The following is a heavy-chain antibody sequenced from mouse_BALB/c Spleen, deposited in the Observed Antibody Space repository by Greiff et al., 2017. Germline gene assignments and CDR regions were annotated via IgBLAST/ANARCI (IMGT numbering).Heavy chain of an antibody. J-gene: IGHJ4*01. Sequence: EVQVVESGGGLVQPGGSRKLSCAASGFTFSSFGMHWVRQAPEKGLEWVAYISSGSSTIYYADTVKGRFTISRDNPKNTLFLQMTSLMSEDTAMYYCARRSPLLRYAMDYWGQGTSVTVSS. V-gene: IGHV5-17*02. CDR2: ISSGSSTI. CDR1: GFTFSSFG. CDR3: ARRSPLLRYAMDY. D-gene: IGHD1-2*01.